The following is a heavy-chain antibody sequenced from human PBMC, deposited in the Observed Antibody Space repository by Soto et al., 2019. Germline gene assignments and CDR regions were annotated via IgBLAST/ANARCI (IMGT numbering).Heavy chain of an antibody. CDR1: GYTFTSYY. V-gene: IGHV1-46*01. CDR3: ARDLTLLVRDYYYGMDV. J-gene: IGHJ6*02. CDR2: INPSGGST. D-gene: IGHD2-21*02. Sequence: GASVKVSCKASGYTFTSYYMHWVRQAPGQGLEWMGIINPSGGSTSYAQKFQGRVTMTRDTSTSTVYMELSSLRSEDTAVYYCARDLTLLVRDYYYGMDVWGQGTTVTVSS.